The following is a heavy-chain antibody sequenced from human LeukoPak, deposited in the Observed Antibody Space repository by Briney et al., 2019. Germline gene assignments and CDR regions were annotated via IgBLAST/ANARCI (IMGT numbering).Heavy chain of an antibody. Sequence: GGSLRLSCAASGFTVSSNYMSWVRQAPGKGLEWVSVIYSGGSTYYADSVKGRFTISRDSSKNTLYLQMNSLRAEDTALYYCARGRSEELAFDIWGQGTMVTVSS. CDR2: IYSGGST. CDR3: ARGRSEELAFDI. J-gene: IGHJ3*02. V-gene: IGHV3-53*01. D-gene: IGHD1-7*01. CDR1: GFTVSSNY.